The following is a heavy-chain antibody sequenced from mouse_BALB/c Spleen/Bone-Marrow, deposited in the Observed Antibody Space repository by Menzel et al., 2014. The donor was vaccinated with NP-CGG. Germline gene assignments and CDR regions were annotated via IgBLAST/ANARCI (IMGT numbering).Heavy chain of an antibody. J-gene: IGHJ4*01. Sequence: EVQGVESGGDLVKPGGSLKLSCAASELTYSSYGMSWVRQTPDKRLEWVATISGGDAYTYYPDSVKGQFTISRDSAKNILYLQMSSLKSEDTAMYYGGRGDGSMDYWGQGTSVTVSS. CDR3: GRGDGSMDY. D-gene: IGHD3-3*01. V-gene: IGHV5-6*01. CDR2: ISGGDAYT. CDR1: ELTYSSYG.